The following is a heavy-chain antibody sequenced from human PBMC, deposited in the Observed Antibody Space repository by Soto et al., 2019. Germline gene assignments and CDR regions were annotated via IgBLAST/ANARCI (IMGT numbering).Heavy chain of an antibody. Sequence: PSETLSLTCTVSGGSISSYYWSWIRQPPGKGLEWIGYIYYSGSTNYNPSLKSRVTISVDTSKNLFSLKLSSVTAADTAVYYCARGANGYDILTGYWEYYYYGMDVWGQGTTVTVSS. J-gene: IGHJ6*02. CDR2: IYYSGST. CDR1: GGSISSYY. D-gene: IGHD3-9*01. CDR3: ARGANGYDILTGYWEYYYYGMDV. V-gene: IGHV4-59*01.